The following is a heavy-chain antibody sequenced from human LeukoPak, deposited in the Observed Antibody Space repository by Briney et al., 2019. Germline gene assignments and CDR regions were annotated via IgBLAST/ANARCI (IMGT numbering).Heavy chain of an antibody. Sequence: PSETLSLTCAVYGGSFSGYYWSWIRQPPGKGLEWIGEINHSGSTNYNPSLKSRVTISVDTSKNQFSLKLSSVTAADTAVYYCARGTLLLRYFDWLGGQGTLVTVSS. CDR1: GGSFSGYY. J-gene: IGHJ4*02. V-gene: IGHV4-34*01. CDR2: INHSGST. CDR3: ARGTLLLRYFDWL. D-gene: IGHD3-9*01.